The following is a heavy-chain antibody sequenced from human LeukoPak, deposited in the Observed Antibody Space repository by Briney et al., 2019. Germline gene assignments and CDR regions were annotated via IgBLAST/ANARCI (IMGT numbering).Heavy chain of an antibody. D-gene: IGHD3-10*01. J-gene: IGHJ6*02. V-gene: IGHV1-46*01. CDR3: ARESLLWFGELRYYYGMDV. Sequence: ASVKVSCKASGYTFTGYYMHWVRQAPGQGLEWMGIINPSGGSTSYAQKFQGRVTMTRDTSTSTVYMELSSLRSEDTAVYYCARESLLWFGELRYYYGMDVWGQGTTVTVSS. CDR1: GYTFTGYY. CDR2: INPSGGST.